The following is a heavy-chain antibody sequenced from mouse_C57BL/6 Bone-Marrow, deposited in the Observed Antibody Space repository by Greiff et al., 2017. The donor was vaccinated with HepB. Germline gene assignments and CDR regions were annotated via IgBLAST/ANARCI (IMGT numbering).Heavy chain of an antibody. CDR2: ILPGSGST. J-gene: IGHJ4*01. CDR1: GYTFTGYW. Sequence: QVQLQQSGAELMKPGASVKLSCKASGYTFTGYWIEWVKQRPGHGLEWIGEILPGSGSTYYNEKFKGKATFTADTSSNTAYMQLRSLTTEDSAIYYCASSYDYVYYYAMDYWGQGTSVTVAS. CDR3: ASSYDYVYYYAMDY. D-gene: IGHD2-4*01. V-gene: IGHV1-9*01.